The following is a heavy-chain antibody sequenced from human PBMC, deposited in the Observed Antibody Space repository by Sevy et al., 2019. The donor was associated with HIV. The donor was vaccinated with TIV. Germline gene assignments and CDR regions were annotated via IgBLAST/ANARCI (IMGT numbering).Heavy chain of an antibody. Sequence: GESLKISCAASGFTFTDYWMSWVRQTPGKGLEWVATIKQDESEKYYVDSVKGRFAISRDNDKNSVSLQMNGLRVEDAALYYCAREVGGFNWRPYYFDSWGQRTLVTVSS. CDR1: GFTFTDYW. V-gene: IGHV3-7*01. CDR2: IKQDESEK. J-gene: IGHJ4*02. D-gene: IGHD3-3*01. CDR3: AREVGGFNWRPYYFDS.